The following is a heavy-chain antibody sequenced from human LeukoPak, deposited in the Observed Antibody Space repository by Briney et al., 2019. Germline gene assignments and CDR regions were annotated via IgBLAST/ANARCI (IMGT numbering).Heavy chain of an antibody. CDR2: IIPIFGTA. D-gene: IGHD3-3*01. CDR1: GGTFSGYA. Sequence: SVTVSCKASGGTFSGYAISWVRQAPGQGLEWMGGIIPIFGTANYAQKFQGRVTITTDESTSTAYMELSSLRSEDTAVYYCARARYTEFWSGYYRVNWFDPWGQGTLVTVSS. CDR3: ARARYTEFWSGYYRVNWFDP. J-gene: IGHJ5*02. V-gene: IGHV1-69*05.